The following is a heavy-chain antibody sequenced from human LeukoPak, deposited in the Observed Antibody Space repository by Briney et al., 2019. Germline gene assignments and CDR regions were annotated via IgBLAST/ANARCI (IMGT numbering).Heavy chain of an antibody. CDR2: ISSSSSYI. Sequence: GGSLRLSCAASGFTFSSYSMNWVRQAPGKGLEWVSSISSSSSYIYYADSAKGRFTISRDNAKNSLYLQMNSLRAEDTAVYYCASPVAVAGTSFDYWGQGTLVTVSS. CDR1: GFTFSSYS. CDR3: ASPVAVAGTSFDY. D-gene: IGHD6-19*01. V-gene: IGHV3-21*01. J-gene: IGHJ4*02.